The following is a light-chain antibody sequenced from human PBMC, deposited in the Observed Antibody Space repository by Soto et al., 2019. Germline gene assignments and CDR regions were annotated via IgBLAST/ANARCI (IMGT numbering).Light chain of an antibody. CDR1: SGSIVSNY. J-gene: IGLJ2*01. CDR2: EDN. CDR3: QSFDSTNVV. V-gene: IGLV6-57*01. Sequence: NFMLTQPHSLSESPGKTVTISCTRSSGSIVSNYVQWYQQRPGRFPTIVIYEDNQRPSGVPDRFSGSIDSSSNSASLTISGLKTEDEADYYCQSFDSTNVVFGGGTELTVL.